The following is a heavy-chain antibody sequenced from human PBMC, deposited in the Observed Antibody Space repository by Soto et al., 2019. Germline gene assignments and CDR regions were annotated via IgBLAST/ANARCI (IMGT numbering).Heavy chain of an antibody. J-gene: IGHJ6*02. V-gene: IGHV3-30*18. D-gene: IGHD1-26*01. CDR1: GFTFSTYG. Sequence: GGSLRLSCAASGFTFSTYGMHWVRQAPGKGLEWVAIISYDGSNKYYADSVKGRFTISRDNSKNTLYLQVNNLRPEDTAVYYCTKVRISGSYSGMDVWGQGTTVTVSS. CDR2: ISYDGSNK. CDR3: TKVRISGSYSGMDV.